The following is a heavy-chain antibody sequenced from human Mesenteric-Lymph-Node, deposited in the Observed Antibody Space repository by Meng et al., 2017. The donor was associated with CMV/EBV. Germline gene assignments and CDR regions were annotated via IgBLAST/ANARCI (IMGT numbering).Heavy chain of an antibody. CDR3: AKDINVGSWLNFDY. Sequence: ASGFTLDDYAMRWVRQGPGKGLGWVSGISWNSGRIGYEDTVKGRFTISRDNAKNSLYLQMNSLRDEDTALYYCAKDINVGSWLNFDYWGQGTLVTVSS. J-gene: IGHJ4*02. CDR2: ISWNSGRI. D-gene: IGHD6-13*01. CDR1: GFTLDDYA. V-gene: IGHV3-9*01.